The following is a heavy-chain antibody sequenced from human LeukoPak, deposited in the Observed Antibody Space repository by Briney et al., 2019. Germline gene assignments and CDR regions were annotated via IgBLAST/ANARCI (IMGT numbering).Heavy chain of an antibody. D-gene: IGHD1-26*01. V-gene: IGHV3-33*06. J-gene: IGHJ5*01. Sequence: PGGSLRLSCAASGFTFSDYGIHWVRQAPGKGVEWVAVIWYDGTNKYYGDSVKGRFTISRDNSKNTLYLQMNSLRAEDTAVYYCAKDRGSYSTSADSWGQGTLVTVSS. CDR3: AKDRGSYSTSADS. CDR2: IWYDGTNK. CDR1: GFTFSDYG.